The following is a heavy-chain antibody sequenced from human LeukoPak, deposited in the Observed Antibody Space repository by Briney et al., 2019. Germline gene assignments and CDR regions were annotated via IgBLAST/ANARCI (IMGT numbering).Heavy chain of an antibody. V-gene: IGHV1-69*13. Sequence: SVKVSCKASGGTFSSYAISWVRQPPGQGLEWMGGIIPIFGTANYAQKFQGRVTITADESTSTAYMELSSLRSEDTAVYYCARDPLNGYSYGLFDYWGQGTLVTVSS. CDR1: GGTFSSYA. CDR2: IIPIFGTA. D-gene: IGHD5-18*01. CDR3: ARDPLNGYSYGLFDY. J-gene: IGHJ4*02.